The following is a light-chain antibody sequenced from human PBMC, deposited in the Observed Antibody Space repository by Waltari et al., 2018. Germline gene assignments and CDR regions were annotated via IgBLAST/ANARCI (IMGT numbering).Light chain of an antibody. CDR3: XXYNNWPPT. CDR2: GAS. V-gene: IGKV3-15*01. Sequence: EIVMTQSPATLSVSPGERATLTCRASQNVFNNLAWYQPQPGQVPSLLIYGASTRAPAXPXSXIGTGSGTGFTLTISSLQSDDFAVYYCXXYNNWPPTFAXGTKVXIK. J-gene: IGKJ4*02. CDR1: QNVFNN.